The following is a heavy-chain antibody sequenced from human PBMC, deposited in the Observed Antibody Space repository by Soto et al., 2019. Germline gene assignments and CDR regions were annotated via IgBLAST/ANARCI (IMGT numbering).Heavy chain of an antibody. CDR1: GGTFSSYS. CDR2: IIPIFGTA. CDR3: ARVHGDRGNYYYGMDV. V-gene: IGHV1-69*06. Sequence: QVQLVQSGAEVKKPGSSVKFSCKASGGTFSSYSISWVRQAPGQGLDWMGGIIPIFGTANYAQKFQGRVTITADKSTSTAYMELSSLRSEDTAVYYCARVHGDRGNYYYGMDVWGQGTTVTVSS. J-gene: IGHJ6*02. D-gene: IGHD4-17*01.